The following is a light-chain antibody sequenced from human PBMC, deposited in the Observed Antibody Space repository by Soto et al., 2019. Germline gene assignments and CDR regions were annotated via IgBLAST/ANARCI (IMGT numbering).Light chain of an antibody. CDR1: QSISSW. Sequence: DIQMTQSPSTLSASVGDRVTITCRASQSISSWLAWYQQKPGKAPKLLIYDASNLESGVPSRFSGSGSGTEFTLTISSLQPDDFATYYCHQYNTYSWTFGQGTKV. CDR2: DAS. CDR3: HQYNTYSWT. V-gene: IGKV1-5*01. J-gene: IGKJ1*01.